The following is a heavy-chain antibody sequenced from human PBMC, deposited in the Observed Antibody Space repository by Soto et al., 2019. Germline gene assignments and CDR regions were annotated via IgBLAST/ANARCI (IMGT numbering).Heavy chain of an antibody. Sequence: LSLTCAVSGGSISSSSFYWGWIRQPPGKGLEWIGSFYYSESTYYNPSLKSRVIISVDTSKNQFSLKLSSVAAADTAVYYCARRYGTTFDYWGQGTLVTVSS. CDR1: GGSISSSSFY. V-gene: IGHV4-39*01. CDR2: FYYSEST. CDR3: ARRYGTTFDY. J-gene: IGHJ4*02. D-gene: IGHD1-7*01.